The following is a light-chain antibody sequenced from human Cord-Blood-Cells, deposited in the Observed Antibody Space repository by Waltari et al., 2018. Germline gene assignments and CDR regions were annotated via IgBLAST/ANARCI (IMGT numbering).Light chain of an antibody. CDR2: EGS. J-gene: IGLJ3*02. V-gene: IGLV2-23*01. CDR1: SSDVGSYNL. CDR3: CSYAGSSTWV. Sequence: QSALTQPASVSRSPGQPLTIPCTGTSSDVGSYNLVPWYQQHPAKAPKLLIYEGSKPPSGVSNRFSGYKSGNTASLTISGLQAEDEAYYYCCSYAGSSTWVFGGGTKLTVL.